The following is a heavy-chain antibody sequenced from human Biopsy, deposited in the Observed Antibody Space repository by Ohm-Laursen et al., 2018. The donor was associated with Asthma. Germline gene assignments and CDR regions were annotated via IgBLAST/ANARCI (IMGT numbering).Heavy chain of an antibody. D-gene: IGHD6-13*01. CDR2: INPNSGAT. V-gene: IGHV1-2*06. Sequence: SSVKVSCKASGYPFIGYHIHWMRQAPGQRLEWMGRINPNSGATNYAQKFQGRVTMTRDTSISTAYMEVSRLRSDDTAVYYCARGQKSAGDRWFDPWGQGTLATVSS. J-gene: IGHJ5*02. CDR3: ARGQKSAGDRWFDP. CDR1: GYPFIGYH.